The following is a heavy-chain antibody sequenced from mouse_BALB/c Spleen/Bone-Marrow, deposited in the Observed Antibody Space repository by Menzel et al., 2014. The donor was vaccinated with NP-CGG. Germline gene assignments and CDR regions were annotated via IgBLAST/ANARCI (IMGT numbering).Heavy chain of an antibody. CDR3: ARGGIYYGNYLAN. V-gene: IGHV5-15*02. J-gene: IGHJ3*01. D-gene: IGHD2-1*01. CDR1: GFTFSDYG. CDR2: ISNLAYSI. Sequence: DVKLVESGGGLVQPGGSRKLSCAASGFTFSDYGMAWVRQALGKGPEGVAFISNLAYSIYYADSVTGRFTISRENAKNTLYLEMSSLRSEDAAMYYCARGGIYYGNYLANWGQGTLVTVSA.